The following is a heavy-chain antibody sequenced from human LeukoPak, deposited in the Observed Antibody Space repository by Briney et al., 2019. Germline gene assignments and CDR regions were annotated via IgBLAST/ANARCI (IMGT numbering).Heavy chain of an antibody. Sequence: SETLSLTCAVYGGSFSGYYWSWIRQPPGKGLEWIGEINHSGSTNYNPSLKSRVTISVDTSKNQFSLKLSSVTAADTAVYYCARGRAFREIWGSGSFNYYYYYMDVRGKGTTVTVSS. V-gene: IGHV4-34*01. CDR2: INHSGST. D-gene: IGHD3-10*01. CDR1: GGSFSGYY. CDR3: ARGRAFREIWGSGSFNYYYYYMDV. J-gene: IGHJ6*03.